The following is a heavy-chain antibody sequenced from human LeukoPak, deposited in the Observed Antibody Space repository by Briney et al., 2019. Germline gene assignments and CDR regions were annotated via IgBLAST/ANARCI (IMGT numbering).Heavy chain of an antibody. V-gene: IGHV3-23*01. CDR3: AKYTPANYYGSGSLFDY. CDR1: GFTFSAYA. CDR2: ITGSGDDT. D-gene: IGHD3-10*01. Sequence: PGGSLRLSCAASGFTFSAYAMSWVRQAPGKGLEWVSAITGSGDDTYYADSVKGRFTISRDSSRNTLYLQMNSLRAEDTAVHYCAKYTPANYYGSGSLFDYWGQGALVTVSS. J-gene: IGHJ4*02.